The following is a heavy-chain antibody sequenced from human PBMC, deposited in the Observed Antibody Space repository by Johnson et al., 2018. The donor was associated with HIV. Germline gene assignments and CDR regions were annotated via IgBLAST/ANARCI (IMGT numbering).Heavy chain of an antibody. D-gene: IGHD6-13*01. CDR1: GFTFSDYA. V-gene: IGHV3-30*04. J-gene: IGHJ3*02. Sequence: QVQLVESGGGVVQPGRSLRLSCAASGFTFSDYAMHWVRQAPGKGLEWVAVISYDGSDKYYADSVKGRLTISRDNSKNTLYLQMNSLRAEDTAVYYCARVKQQVVRVGSDAFDIWGQGTMVTVSS. CDR3: ARVKQQVVRVGSDAFDI. CDR2: ISYDGSDK.